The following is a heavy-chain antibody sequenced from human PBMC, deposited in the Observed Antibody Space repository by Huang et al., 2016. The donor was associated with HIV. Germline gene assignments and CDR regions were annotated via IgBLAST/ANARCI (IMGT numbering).Heavy chain of an antibody. D-gene: IGHD5-18*01. J-gene: IGHJ6*03. CDR3: ARGGGIQLWLLGYYYMDV. CDR2: ISVYNGNT. V-gene: IGHV1-18*01. CDR1: GYTFSSFG. Sequence: QVQLVQSGAEVKKPGASVKVSCKASGYTFSSFGISWVRQAPGQGLEWGGGISVYNGNTKFAQKFQGRRTRTTDTSTSTAYMELRSLRSDDTAVYYCARGGGIQLWLLGYYYMDVWGNGTTVTVSS.